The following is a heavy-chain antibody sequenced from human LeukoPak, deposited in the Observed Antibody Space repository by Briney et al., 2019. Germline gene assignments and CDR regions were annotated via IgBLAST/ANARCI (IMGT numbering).Heavy chain of an antibody. V-gene: IGHV3-53*01. J-gene: IGHJ6*03. CDR2: IYSGGST. CDR3: AKNGDRGAYCSGGTCYPYYYYYMDV. CDR1: GFTVNSKY. Sequence: GGSLRLSCAASGFTVNSKYMSWVRQAPGKGLEWVSVIYSGGSTYYADSVRGRFTISRDNSRNTLYLQMNSLRAEDTAIYYCAKNGDRGAYCSGGTCYPYYYYYMDVWGKGTTVTISS. D-gene: IGHD2-15*01.